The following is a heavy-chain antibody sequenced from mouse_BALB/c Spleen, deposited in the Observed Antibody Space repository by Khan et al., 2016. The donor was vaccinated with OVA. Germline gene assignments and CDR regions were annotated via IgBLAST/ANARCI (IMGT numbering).Heavy chain of an antibody. D-gene: IGHD2-1*01. J-gene: IGHJ3*01. V-gene: IGHV1-7*01. Sequence: VKLVESGAELAKPGASVKMSCKASGYTFTTYWMHWVKQRPGPGLEWIGYIDPSTGYTEYNQKFKDKATLTTDKSSSTAYMQLSSLTSEDSAVYYCARRGRYGIFAYWGQGTLVTVSA. CDR2: IDPSTGYT. CDR3: ARRGRYGIFAY. CDR1: GYTFTTYW.